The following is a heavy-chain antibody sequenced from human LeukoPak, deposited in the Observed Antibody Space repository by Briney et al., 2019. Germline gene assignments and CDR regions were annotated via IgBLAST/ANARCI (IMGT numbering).Heavy chain of an antibody. CDR2: INPNSGGT. CDR3: ARVTRYDLELSPGNDY. CDR1: GYTFTGYY. V-gene: IGHV1-2*02. J-gene: IGHJ4*02. D-gene: IGHD1-7*01. Sequence: ASVKVSCKASGYTFTGYYMHWVRQAPGQGLEWMGWINPNSGGTNYAQKFQGRVTMTRDTSISTAYMELSRLRSDDTAVYYCARVTRYDLELSPGNDYWGQGTLVTVSS.